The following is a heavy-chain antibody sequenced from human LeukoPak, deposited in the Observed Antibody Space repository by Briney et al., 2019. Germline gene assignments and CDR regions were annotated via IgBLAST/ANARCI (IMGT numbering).Heavy chain of an antibody. CDR3: ARDRYYDSSGYYYLVHAFDI. J-gene: IGHJ3*02. V-gene: IGHV1-69*13. CDR1: GGTFSSYA. CDR2: IIPIFGTA. D-gene: IGHD3-22*01. Sequence: GASVKVSCKASGGTFSSYAISWVRQAPGRGLEWMGGIIPIFGTANYAQKFQGRVTITADESTSTAYMELSSLRSEDTAVYYCARDRYYDSSGYYYLVHAFDIWGQGTMVTVSS.